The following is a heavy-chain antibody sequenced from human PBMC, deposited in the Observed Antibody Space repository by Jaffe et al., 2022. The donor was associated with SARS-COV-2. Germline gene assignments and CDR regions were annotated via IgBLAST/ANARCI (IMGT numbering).Heavy chain of an antibody. D-gene: IGHD2-21*01. CDR1: GGSVDSYF. CDR2: IYYNGST. CDR3: ARFFPGDEAFDI. V-gene: IGHV4-59*02. J-gene: IGHJ3*02. Sequence: VRLQESGPGLVKPSETLSLTCLVSGGSVDSYFWSWIRQPPGKRMEWIGDIYYNGSTNYNPSLKSRVTISIDKSKIRFSLKVTSVTAADTAVYFCARFFPGDEAFDIWGQGTTVTVST.